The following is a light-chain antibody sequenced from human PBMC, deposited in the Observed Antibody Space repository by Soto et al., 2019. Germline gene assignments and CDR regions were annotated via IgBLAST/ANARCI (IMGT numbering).Light chain of an antibody. V-gene: IGKV3-20*01. J-gene: IGKJ1*01. CDR2: GPS. CDR3: HQYATSPQT. CDR1: QSVPKNY. Sequence: EIVLTQSPGTLSLSPGERATLSCRASQSVPKNYLAWYQQKPGQAPRLLIYGPSSRATGIPDRFSGSGSGTDFTLSISRLEPEDLAVDYCHQYATSPQTFGQGTKVEIK.